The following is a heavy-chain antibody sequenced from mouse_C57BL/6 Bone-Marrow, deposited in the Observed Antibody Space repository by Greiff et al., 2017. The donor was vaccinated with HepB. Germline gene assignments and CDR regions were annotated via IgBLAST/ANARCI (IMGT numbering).Heavy chain of an antibody. Sequence: QVQLKQSGAELVRPGASVTLSCKASGYTFTDYEMHWVKQTPVHGLEWIGAIDPETGGTAYNQKFKGKAILTADKSSSTAYMELRSLTSEDSAVYYCTDSSGYYYFDYWGQGTTLTVSS. CDR3: TDSSGYYYFDY. CDR2: IDPETGGT. J-gene: IGHJ2*01. D-gene: IGHD3-2*02. CDR1: GYTFTDYE. V-gene: IGHV1-15*01.